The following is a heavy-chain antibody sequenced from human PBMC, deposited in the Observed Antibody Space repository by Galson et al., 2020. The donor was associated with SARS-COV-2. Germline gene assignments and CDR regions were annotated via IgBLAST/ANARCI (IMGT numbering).Heavy chain of an antibody. J-gene: IGHJ5*02. CDR1: GDTFTNFG. D-gene: IGHD3-16*01. Sequence: ATVKVSCKASGDTFTNFGVSWVRPTPGQGLEWMGWISPYSGNTRSAHQFQGRVTMTTDTSTNTAYMELRSLRSDDTAVYYCARQLGRVEPAKLNWFDPGAREPWSPSPQ. CDR2: ISPYSGNT. V-gene: IGHV1-18*01. CDR3: ARQLGRVEPAKLNWFDP.